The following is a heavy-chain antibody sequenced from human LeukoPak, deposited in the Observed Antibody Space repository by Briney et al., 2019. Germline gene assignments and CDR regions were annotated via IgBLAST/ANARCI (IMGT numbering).Heavy chain of an antibody. CDR1: GFTFSSYA. CDR3: AKDILGWSFDS. D-gene: IGHD3-3*01. V-gene: IGHV3-23*01. CDR2: IGSDFGT. Sequence: PGGSLRLSCAASGFTFSSYAMSWVRQAPGKGLEWVSGIGSDFGTHYADSVKGRFTISRDNSKNTMYLQMNSLRAEDTAVYYCAKDILGWSFDSWGQGITVTVSS. J-gene: IGHJ4*02.